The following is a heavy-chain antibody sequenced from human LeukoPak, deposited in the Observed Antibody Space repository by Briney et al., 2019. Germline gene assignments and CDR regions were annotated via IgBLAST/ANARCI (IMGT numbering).Heavy chain of an antibody. J-gene: IGHJ4*02. Sequence: GGSLRLSCTASGFTFSDHKMHWVRQAPGKGLEWVGRIKSKTDGGTTDYAAPVKGRFTISRDDSKNTLYLQMNSLKTEDTAVYYCSLGGWLRVGYWGQGTLVTVSS. CDR2: IKSKTDGGTT. CDR1: GFTFSDHK. D-gene: IGHD5-24*01. CDR3: SLGGWLRVGY. V-gene: IGHV3-15*01.